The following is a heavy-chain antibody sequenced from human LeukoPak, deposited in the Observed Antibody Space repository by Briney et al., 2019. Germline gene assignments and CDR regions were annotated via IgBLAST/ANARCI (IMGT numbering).Heavy chain of an antibody. CDR3: ALAVAGSYYYMDV. J-gene: IGHJ6*03. V-gene: IGHV3-43*02. D-gene: IGHD6-19*01. CDR1: GFTFDDYA. Sequence: PGGSLRLSCAASGFTFDDYAMHWVRQAPGKGLEWVSLISGDGGSTYYADSVKGRFTISRDNSKKSLYLQMNSLRTEDTALYYCALAVAGSYYYMDVWGKGTTVTVSS. CDR2: ISGDGGST.